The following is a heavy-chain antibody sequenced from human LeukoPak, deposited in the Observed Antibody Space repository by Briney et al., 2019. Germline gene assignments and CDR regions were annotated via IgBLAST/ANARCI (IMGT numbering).Heavy chain of an antibody. V-gene: IGHV3-74*01. D-gene: IGHD3-16*01. CDR1: GFTFSSYW. J-gene: IGHJ5*02. CDR3: ARALTRGTTWFDH. CDR2: INRDGRIT. Sequence: PGGSLRLSCAASGFTFSSYWMHWVRQAPGKGLVWVSGINRDGRITSYADSVKGRFIISRDNANNTLYLQMNSLRAEETPVYSCARALTRGTTWFDHWGQGTLVTVSS.